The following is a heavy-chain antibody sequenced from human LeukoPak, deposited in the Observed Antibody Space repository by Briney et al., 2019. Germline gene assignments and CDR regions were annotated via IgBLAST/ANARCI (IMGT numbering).Heavy chain of an antibody. V-gene: IGHV3-30-3*01. Sequence: GRSLRLSCTASGFTFSSYAMHWVRQAPGQGLEWVAVISYDGSNKYYADSVKGRFTISTDDSKNTLYLQMNSLRAEDTAVYYCARGHSDFWSGYSPYYYYYGMDVWGQGTTVTVSS. CDR3: ARGHSDFWSGYSPYYYYYGMDV. CDR2: ISYDGSNK. D-gene: IGHD3-3*01. J-gene: IGHJ6*02. CDR1: GFTFSSYA.